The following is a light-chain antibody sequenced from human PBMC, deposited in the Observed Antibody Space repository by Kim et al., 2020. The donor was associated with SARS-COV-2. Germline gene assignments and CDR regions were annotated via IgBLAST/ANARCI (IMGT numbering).Light chain of an antibody. CDR2: DVS. CDR3: QQYRNLPYT. J-gene: IGKJ2*01. CDR1: QDISHS. Sequence: DVQMTQSPSSLSASVGDRVTITCQASQDISHSLNWYQQKPGKAPNLLIYDVSNLKTGVPSRFRGSGSGTDFTFTISGLQPEDIATYFCQQYRNLPYTFGQGTKLEI. V-gene: IGKV1-33*01.